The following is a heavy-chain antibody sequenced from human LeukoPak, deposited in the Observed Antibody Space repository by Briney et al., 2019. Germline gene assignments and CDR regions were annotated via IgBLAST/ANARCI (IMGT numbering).Heavy chain of an antibody. CDR1: GYTLTELS. CDR2: FDPEDGET. J-gene: IGHJ4*02. Sequence: ASVKVSCKVSGYTLTELSMHWVRQAPGKGLEWMGGFDPEDGETIYAQKFQGRVTMTEDTSTDTAYMELSSLRSEDTAVYYCAAARVLRFLEWLPDFDYWGQGTLVTVSS. D-gene: IGHD3-3*01. V-gene: IGHV1-24*01. CDR3: AAARVLRFLEWLPDFDY.